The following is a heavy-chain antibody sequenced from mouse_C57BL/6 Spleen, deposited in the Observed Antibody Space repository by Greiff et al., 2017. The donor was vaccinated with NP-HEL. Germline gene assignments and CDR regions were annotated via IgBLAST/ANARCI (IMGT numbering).Heavy chain of an antibody. J-gene: IGHJ3*01. CDR3: APGDYYGSSPFAY. CDR2: INPSSGYT. CDR1: GYTFTSYW. Sequence: VKVVESGAELAKPGASVKLSCKASGYTFTSYWMHWVKQRPGQGLEWIGYINPSSGYTKYNQKFKDKATLTADKSSSTAYMQLSSLTYEDSAVYYCAPGDYYGSSPFAYWGQGTLVTVSA. D-gene: IGHD1-1*01. V-gene: IGHV1-7*01.